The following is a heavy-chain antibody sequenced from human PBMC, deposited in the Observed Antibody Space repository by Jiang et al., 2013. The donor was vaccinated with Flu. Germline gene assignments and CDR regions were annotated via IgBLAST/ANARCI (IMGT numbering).Heavy chain of an antibody. D-gene: IGHD6-6*01. J-gene: IGHJ4*02. Sequence: PTYAQGFTGRFVFSLDTSVSTAYLQISSLKAEDTAVYYCARDLTPYSSSSFDYWGQGTLVTVSS. CDR3: ARDLTPYSSSSFDY. V-gene: IGHV7-4-1*02. CDR2: P.